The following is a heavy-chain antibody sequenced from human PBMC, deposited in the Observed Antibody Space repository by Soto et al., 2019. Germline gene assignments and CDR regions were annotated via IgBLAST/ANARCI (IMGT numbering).Heavy chain of an antibody. CDR1: GFSLSTSGVG. Sequence: QITLKESGPPLVKPTQTLTLTCTFSGFSLSTSGVGVGWIRQPPGKALEWLALIYWDDDKRYSPSLKSRLTITKDTSKNQVVLTMTNMDPVDTATYYWAHRDCSGGSCYLGYWGQGTLVTVSS. CDR3: AHRDCSGGSCYLGY. CDR2: IYWDDDK. D-gene: IGHD2-15*01. V-gene: IGHV2-5*02. J-gene: IGHJ4*02.